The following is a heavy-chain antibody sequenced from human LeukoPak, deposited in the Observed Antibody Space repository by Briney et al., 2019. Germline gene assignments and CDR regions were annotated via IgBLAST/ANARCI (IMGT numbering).Heavy chain of an antibody. Sequence: SQTLSLTCAVSGDSVSSNSAAWNWLRQSPSRGLEWLGRTYYRSNWYSDYAESVRSRITLNPDTSKNQFSLQLNSVTPEDTAVYYCARDRWFGELLSTYDYYGMDVWGQGTTVTVS. D-gene: IGHD3-10*01. CDR3: ARDRWFGELLSTYDYYGMDV. CDR1: GDSVSSNSAA. V-gene: IGHV6-1*01. CDR2: TYYRSNWYS. J-gene: IGHJ6*02.